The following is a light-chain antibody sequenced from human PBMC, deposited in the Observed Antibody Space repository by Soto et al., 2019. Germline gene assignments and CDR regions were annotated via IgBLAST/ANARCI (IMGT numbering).Light chain of an antibody. CDR1: SSNIGSNY. Sequence: QSVLTQPPSASGTPGQRVTISCSGSSSNIGSNYVYWYQQLPGTAPKLLIYRNNQRPSGVPDRFSGSKSVTSASLAISGLRSEDEADYYCAAWDDSLSGVVFGGGTQLTVL. V-gene: IGLV1-47*01. J-gene: IGLJ2*01. CDR3: AAWDDSLSGVV. CDR2: RNN.